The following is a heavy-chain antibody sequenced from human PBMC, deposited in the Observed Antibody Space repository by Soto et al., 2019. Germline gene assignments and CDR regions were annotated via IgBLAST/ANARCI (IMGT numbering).Heavy chain of an antibody. J-gene: IGHJ3*01. D-gene: IGHD4-17*01. CDR2: FDPEDGET. CDR1: GYTLTELS. V-gene: IGHV1-24*01. CDR3: ATAAMTKSAFDV. Sequence: ASVKVSCKVSGYTLTELSRHCVRQAPAEGREWMGGFDPEDGETIYAQKLQGTVTITEYTSTETAYMDLSSLRSEDTAVYYCATAAMTKSAFDVCGQGTMVTVSS.